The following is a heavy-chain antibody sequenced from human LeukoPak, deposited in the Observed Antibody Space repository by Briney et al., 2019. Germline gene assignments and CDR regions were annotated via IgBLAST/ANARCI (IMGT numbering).Heavy chain of an antibody. D-gene: IGHD3-22*01. CDR3: ARDTFYYYDSSGYWAYDAFDI. Sequence: SETLSLTCTVSGGSISSGDYYWSWIRQPPGKGLEWIGYIYYSGSTYYNPSLKSRVTISVDTSKNQFSLKLSSVTAADTAVYYCARDTFYYYDSSGYWAYDAFDIWGQGTMVTVSS. CDR2: IYYSGST. J-gene: IGHJ3*02. V-gene: IGHV4-30-4*01. CDR1: GGSISSGDYY.